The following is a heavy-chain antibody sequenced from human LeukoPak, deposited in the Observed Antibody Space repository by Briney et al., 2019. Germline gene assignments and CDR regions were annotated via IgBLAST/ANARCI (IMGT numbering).Heavy chain of an antibody. CDR1: GYTFTSYD. V-gene: IGHV1-8*01. D-gene: IGHD1-7*01. J-gene: IGHJ5*02. CDR3: AREDNWNYGWFDP. CDR2: MNPNSGNT. Sequence: GASVKVSCKASGYTFTSYDINWVRQATGQGLEWMGWMNPNSGNTGCSQKFQGRVTMTRNTSISTAYMELSSLRSEDTAVYYCAREDNWNYGWFDPWGQGTLVTVSS.